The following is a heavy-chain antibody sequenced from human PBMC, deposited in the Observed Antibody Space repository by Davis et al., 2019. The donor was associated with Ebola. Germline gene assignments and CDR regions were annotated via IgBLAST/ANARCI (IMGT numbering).Heavy chain of an antibody. J-gene: IGHJ4*02. CDR1: GFTFSSYA. CDR2: IRSQANSYAT. V-gene: IGHV3-73*01. Sequence: GGSLRLSCAASGFTFSSYAMHWVRQASGKGLEWVGRIRSQANSYATAYAASVKGRFTISRDDSKNTAYLQMNSLKTEDTAVYYCTRRSNCTNSCWGQGTLVTVSS. CDR3: TRRSNCTNSC. D-gene: IGHD2-8*01.